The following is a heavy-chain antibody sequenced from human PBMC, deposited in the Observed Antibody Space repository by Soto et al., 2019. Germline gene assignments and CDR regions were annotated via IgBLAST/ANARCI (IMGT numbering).Heavy chain of an antibody. Sequence: QVQLVQSGAELRKPGASVKVSCQTFGYSFSYYGVNWVRQASGQGLEWMRWINPYNGNRNYAQKFEDRVTMTAAASTTTLYLELRSLKSDDTAIYYCARDRLRGFDSSGFYSWGQGTLVTVSS. CDR3: ARDRLRGFDSSGFYS. D-gene: IGHD3-22*01. V-gene: IGHV1-18*04. CDR2: INPYNGNR. CDR1: GYSFSYYG. J-gene: IGHJ4*02.